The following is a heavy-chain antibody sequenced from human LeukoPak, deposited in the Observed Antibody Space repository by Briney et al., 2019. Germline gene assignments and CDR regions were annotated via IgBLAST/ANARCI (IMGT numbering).Heavy chain of an antibody. CDR2: IRYDGSNK. CDR3: AKQKILSYYYYYMDV. V-gene: IGHV3-30*02. CDR1: GFIFSSYS. Sequence: GGSLRLSCAASGFIFSSYSMNWVRQAPGKGLEWVAFIRYDGSNKYYSDSVKGRFPISRDNSKNTLYLQMNSLRAEDTAVYYCAKQKILSYYYYYMDVWGKGTTVTISS. D-gene: IGHD2-15*01. J-gene: IGHJ6*03.